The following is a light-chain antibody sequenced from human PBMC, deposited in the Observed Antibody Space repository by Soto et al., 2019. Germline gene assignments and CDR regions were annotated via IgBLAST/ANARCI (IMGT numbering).Light chain of an antibody. J-gene: IGKJ2*01. V-gene: IGKV3-11*01. CDR2: DAS. CDR1: QSVSSY. CDR3: QQRINWPPT. Sequence: EIVLTQSPATLSLSPGERATLSCRASQSVSSYLAWYQQKPGQAPRLLIYDASNRATGIPARFSGSGSGTDFTLTISSLEPEDFAVYYCQQRINWPPTFVQGTKLEIK.